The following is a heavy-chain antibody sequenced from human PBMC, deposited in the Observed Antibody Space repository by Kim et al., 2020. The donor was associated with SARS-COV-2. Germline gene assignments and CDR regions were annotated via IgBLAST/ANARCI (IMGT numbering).Heavy chain of an antibody. J-gene: IGHJ3*02. CDR3: ARGDDDAFDI. Sequence: IANSAQKFQGGVTITADKSTSTAYMELSSLRSEDTAVYYGARGDDDAFDIWGQGTMVTVSS. CDR2: IA. V-gene: IGHV1-69*04.